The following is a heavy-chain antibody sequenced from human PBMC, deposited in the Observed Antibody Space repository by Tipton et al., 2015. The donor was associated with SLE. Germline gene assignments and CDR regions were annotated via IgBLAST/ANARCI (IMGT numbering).Heavy chain of an antibody. CDR3: AGAWQGYCSGGTCYVLDY. Sequence: TLSLTCTVSGDSISSHYWGWIRQPPGKGLEWVGYIYNSGRTNYNPSLKSRVSISVDTSKNQFSLKLSSVTAADTAVYYCAGAWQGYCSGGTCYVLDYWGQGTLVTVSS. D-gene: IGHD2-15*01. J-gene: IGHJ4*02. CDR2: IYNSGRT. CDR1: GDSISSHY. V-gene: IGHV4-59*11.